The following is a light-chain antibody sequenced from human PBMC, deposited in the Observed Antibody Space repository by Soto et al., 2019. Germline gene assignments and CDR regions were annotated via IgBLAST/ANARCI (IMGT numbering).Light chain of an antibody. J-gene: IGKJ4*01. Sequence: IVLTQSPGTLSLSPGERATLSCRASQYVSTTFFAWYQQKPGQAPRLLIYGTSNRATGIPDRFSGSGSGTDFTLTISRPEPEDFAGYYCQQYGSSPLTFGGGTRMEIK. CDR3: QQYGSSPLT. CDR2: GTS. V-gene: IGKV3-20*01. CDR1: QYVSTTF.